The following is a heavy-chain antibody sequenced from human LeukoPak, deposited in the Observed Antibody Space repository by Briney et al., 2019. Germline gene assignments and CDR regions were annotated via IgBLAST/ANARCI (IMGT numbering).Heavy chain of an antibody. J-gene: IGHJ4*02. CDR3: ARLNWNYYFDY. V-gene: IGHV4-59*08. CDR1: GGSISSYY. D-gene: IGHD1-7*01. Sequence: SETLSLTCTVSGGSISSYYWSWIRQPPGKGLEWIGYIYYSGSTNYNPSLKSRVTISVDTSRNQFSLKLSSVTAADTAVYYCARLNWNYYFDYWGQGTLVTASS. CDR2: IYYSGST.